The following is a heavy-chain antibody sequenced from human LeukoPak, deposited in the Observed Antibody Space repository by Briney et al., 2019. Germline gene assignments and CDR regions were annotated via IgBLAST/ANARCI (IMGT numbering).Heavy chain of an antibody. CDR2: IYYSGST. CDR1: GGSISSYY. J-gene: IGHJ3*02. D-gene: IGHD3-22*01. V-gene: IGHV4-59*01. Sequence: SETLSLTCTVSGGSISSYYWSWIRQPPGKGLEWIGYIYYSGSTNYNPSLKSRVTISVDTSKNHFSLKLSSVTAADTAVYYCARDRYDSSGSPLGIDIWGQGTMVTVSS. CDR3: ARDRYDSSGSPLGIDI.